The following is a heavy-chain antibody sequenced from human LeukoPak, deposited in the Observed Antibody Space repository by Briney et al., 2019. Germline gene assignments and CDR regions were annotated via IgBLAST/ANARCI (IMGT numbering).Heavy chain of an antibody. Sequence: GGSLRLSCAASGFTFSRYEMNWVRQAPGKGLECVSLISGDGGSTYYADSVKGRFTISRDNSKNSLYLQMNSLRTEDTALYYCAKDMLGITMIVGLDYWGQGTLVTVSS. CDR2: ISGDGGST. V-gene: IGHV3-43*02. CDR1: GFTFSRYE. J-gene: IGHJ4*02. D-gene: IGHD3-22*01. CDR3: AKDMLGITMIVGLDY.